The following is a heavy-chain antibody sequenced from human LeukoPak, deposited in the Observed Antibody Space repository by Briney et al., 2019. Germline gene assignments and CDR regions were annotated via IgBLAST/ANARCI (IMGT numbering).Heavy chain of an antibody. Sequence: AGGSLRLSCAASGFTFSSYAMSWVRQAPGKGLEWVSAISGSGGSTYYADSVKGRFTISRDNSKKTLYLQMNSLRAEDTAVYYCAKHSWPGSWRQPDDYWGQGTLVTVSS. V-gene: IGHV3-23*01. CDR3: AKHSWPGSWRQPDDY. J-gene: IGHJ4*02. CDR2: ISGSGGST. D-gene: IGHD6-13*01. CDR1: GFTFSSYA.